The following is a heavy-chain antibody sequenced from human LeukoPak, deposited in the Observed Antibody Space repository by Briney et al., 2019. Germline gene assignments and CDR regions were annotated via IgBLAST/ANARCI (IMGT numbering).Heavy chain of an antibody. CDR1: GYSISSGYY. CDR2: IYHSGST. Sequence: SETLSLTFTVAGYSISSGYYWACIRQPPGKGLKWIGSIYHSGSTNYNPSLKSRDTISLDTPKNHFSLKLTSVTAGDTAVYYCARGHYSNYVVDYWGEGTLVTVSS. V-gene: IGHV4-38-2*02. J-gene: IGHJ4*02. CDR3: ARGHYSNYVVDY. D-gene: IGHD4-11*01.